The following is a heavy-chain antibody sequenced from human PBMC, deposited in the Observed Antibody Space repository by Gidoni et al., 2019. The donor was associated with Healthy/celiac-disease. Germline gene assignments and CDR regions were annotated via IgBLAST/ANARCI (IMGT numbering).Heavy chain of an antibody. D-gene: IGHD3-10*01. CDR2: ISSSSSYI. CDR1: GFTFSGYS. J-gene: IGHJ4*02. V-gene: IGHV3-21*01. CDR3: ASHISITMVRGRAKLDY. Sequence: EVQLVESVGGLVKPGGYLRLSCAASGFTFSGYSMNWVRQAPGKGREWVSSISSSSSYIYYADAVKGRFTISRDNAKNSLYLKMNSLRAEDTAVYYCASHISITMVRGRAKLDYWGQGTLVTVSS.